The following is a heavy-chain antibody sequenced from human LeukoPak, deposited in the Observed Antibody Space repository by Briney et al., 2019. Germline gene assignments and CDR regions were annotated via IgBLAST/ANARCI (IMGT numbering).Heavy chain of an antibody. CDR1: GYSFTSYW. Sequence: GEFLKISFKGSGYSFTSYWIGWVRQMPGKGLEWMGIIYPGDSDTRYSPSFQGQVTISADKSISTAYLQWSSLKASDTAMYYCATCIAVAGTAFDYWGQGTLVTVSS. CDR2: IYPGDSDT. J-gene: IGHJ4*02. D-gene: IGHD6-19*01. V-gene: IGHV5-51*01. CDR3: ATCIAVAGTAFDY.